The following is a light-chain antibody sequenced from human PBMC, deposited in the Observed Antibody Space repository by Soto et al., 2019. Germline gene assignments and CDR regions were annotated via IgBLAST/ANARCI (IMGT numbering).Light chain of an antibody. J-gene: IGKJ5*01. V-gene: IGKV3-11*01. Sequence: EIVLTQSPGTLSLSPGERATLSCRAGQGVSSDLVWYQQKAGQAPRLLIYDASTRATGTPARFSGSGSGTDFTLTISSLEPEDFAVYCCQQRSNWPITFGQGTRLEIK. CDR2: DAS. CDR3: QQRSNWPIT. CDR1: QGVSSD.